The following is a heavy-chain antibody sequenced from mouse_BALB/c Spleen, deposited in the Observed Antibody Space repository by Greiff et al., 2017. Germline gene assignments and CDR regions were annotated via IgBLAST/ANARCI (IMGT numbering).Heavy chain of an antibody. Sequence: VQLQQSGPELVKPGASVKMSCKASGYTFTSYVMHWVKQKPGQGLEWIGWIDPENGDTEYAPKFQGKATMTADTSSNTAYLQLSSLTSEDTAVYYCNAGQFITTATAWFAYWGQGTLVTVSA. CDR1: GYTFTSYV. J-gene: IGHJ3*01. D-gene: IGHD1-2*01. CDR2: IDPENGDT. CDR3: NAGQFITTATAWFAY. V-gene: IGHV1-14*01.